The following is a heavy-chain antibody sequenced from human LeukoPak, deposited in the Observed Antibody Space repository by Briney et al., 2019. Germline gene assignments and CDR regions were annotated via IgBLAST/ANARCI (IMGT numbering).Heavy chain of an antibody. V-gene: IGHV3-30*04. D-gene: IGHD1-1*01. CDR3: ARDGVTRRYNMYYYMDA. Sequence: PGGSLRLSCAASGFTFSDYALHWVRQAPGKGLEWVAFVAYDGSSKYYRDSVKGRFIISRDYSRNTLYLQMNSLRGDDTAVYYCARDGVTRRYNMYYYMDAWGKGTTVTVSS. CDR2: VAYDGSSK. J-gene: IGHJ6*03. CDR1: GFTFSDYA.